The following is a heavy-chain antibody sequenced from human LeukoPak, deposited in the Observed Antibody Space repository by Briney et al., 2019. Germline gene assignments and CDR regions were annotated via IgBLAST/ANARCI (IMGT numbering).Heavy chain of an antibody. J-gene: IGHJ4*02. V-gene: IGHV3-7*03. CDR1: GFPLSSYR. Sequence: PGGSLRLSCAASGFPLSSYRMSWVRQAPGKGLGWVANIKEDGSEKYYVDSVKGRFTISRDNSKNTLYLQMNSLRIEDTAVYYCARDSSGPAYWGQGTLVTVSS. CDR2: IKEDGSEK. CDR3: ARDSSGPAY. D-gene: IGHD6-19*01.